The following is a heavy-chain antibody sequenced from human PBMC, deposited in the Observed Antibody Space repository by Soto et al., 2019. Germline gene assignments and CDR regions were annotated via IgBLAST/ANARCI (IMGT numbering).Heavy chain of an antibody. CDR2: IWYDGSNK. CDR3: TRDPYGGSRYYFDS. D-gene: IGHD1-26*01. CDR1: GFSFSNFA. V-gene: IGHV3-33*01. Sequence: QVQLVESGGGVGPPGKSPRPFCCAAGFSFSNFAIQWVPQAPGQGLGWVAVIWYDGSNKYYADSVKGRFTISKDNSQTTVYLQMNSLRAEDTAVYYCTRDPYGGSRYYFDSWGQGTLVTVSS. J-gene: IGHJ4*02.